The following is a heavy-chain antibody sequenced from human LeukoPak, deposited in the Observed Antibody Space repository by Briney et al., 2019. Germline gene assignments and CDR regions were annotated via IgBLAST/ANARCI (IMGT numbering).Heavy chain of an antibody. CDR3: AREHCSSTSCHYYYYGMDV. J-gene: IGHJ6*02. V-gene: IGHV1-2*02. D-gene: IGHD2-2*01. Sequence: ASVKVSCKASGYTFTGYYMHWVRQAPGQGLEWMGWINPNSGGTNYAQKFQGRVTMTRDTSISTAYMELSRLRSDDTAVYYCAREHCSSTSCHYYYYGMDVWGQGTTVTVSS. CDR1: GYTFTGYY. CDR2: INPNSGGT.